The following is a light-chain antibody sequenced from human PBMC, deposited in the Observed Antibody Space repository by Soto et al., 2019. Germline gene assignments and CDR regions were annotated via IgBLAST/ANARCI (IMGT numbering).Light chain of an antibody. Sequence: EIVMTQSPATLSVSPGERATLSCRASRTVRSDLAWYQQKPGQPPRLLIYGASVRATGIPARFSGRGSGTEFTLTISSLQSEDFAVYYCQQYGSSPRTFGQGTKVDIK. CDR2: GAS. CDR3: QQYGSSPRT. CDR1: RTVRSD. J-gene: IGKJ1*01. V-gene: IGKV3-15*01.